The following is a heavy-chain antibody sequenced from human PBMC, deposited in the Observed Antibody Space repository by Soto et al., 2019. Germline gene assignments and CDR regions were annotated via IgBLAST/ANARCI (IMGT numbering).Heavy chain of an antibody. J-gene: IGHJ6*03. D-gene: IGHD6-6*01. CDR3: ARGLKQSIAALSYYYYYMDV. CDR1: GFTFSSYS. CDR2: ISSSSSTI. Sequence: GGSLRLTCAASGFTFSSYSMNWVRQAPGKGLEWVSYISSSSSTIYYADSVKGRFTISRDNAKNSLYLQMNSLRAEDTAVYYCARGLKQSIAALSYYYYYMDVWGKGTTVTVSS. V-gene: IGHV3-48*01.